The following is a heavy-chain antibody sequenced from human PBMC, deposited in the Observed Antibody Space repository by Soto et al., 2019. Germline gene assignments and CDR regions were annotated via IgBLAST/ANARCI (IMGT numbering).Heavy chain of an antibody. CDR2: IRGSGDST. CDR3: AKAQGRLWGIFDL. CDR1: GFTFSSYA. Sequence: GGSLRLSCEASGFTFSSYAMSLVRQSPGKGLDWVSAIRGSGDSTHDADSVKGRFTISRDNSKNTLYLHMNSLRVEDSAVYYCAKAQGRLWGIFDLWGQGPGVTVPS. V-gene: IGHV3-23*01. J-gene: IGHJ4*02. D-gene: IGHD3-16*01.